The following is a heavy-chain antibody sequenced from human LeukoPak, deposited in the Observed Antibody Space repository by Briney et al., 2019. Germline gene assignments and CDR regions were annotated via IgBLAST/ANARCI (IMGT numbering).Heavy chain of an antibody. V-gene: IGHV3-21*01. J-gene: IGHJ3*02. D-gene: IGHD6-13*01. CDR2: ISSSSSYI. Sequence: WGSLRLSCAASGFTFSSYSMNWVRKAPGKGMEFVSSISSSSSYIYYADSVKGRFTISSDNAKNSLYLQMKSLRAADKAVYYCARDRGSSWYAAFDIWGQGRMVTVSS. CDR3: ARDRGSSWYAAFDI. CDR1: GFTFSSYS.